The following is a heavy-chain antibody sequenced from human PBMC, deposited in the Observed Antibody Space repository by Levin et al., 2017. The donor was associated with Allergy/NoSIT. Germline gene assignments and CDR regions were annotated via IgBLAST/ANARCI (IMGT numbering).Heavy chain of an antibody. D-gene: IGHD2-2*01. CDR1: GFTFSSYG. Sequence: SCAASGFTFSSYGMHWVRQAPGKGLEWVAVISYDGSNKYYADSVKGRFTISRDNSKNTLYLQMNSLRAEDTAVYYCAKSAGGSTSCFDYWGQGTLVTVSS. V-gene: IGHV3-30*18. CDR3: AKSAGGSTSCFDY. J-gene: IGHJ4*02. CDR2: ISYDGSNK.